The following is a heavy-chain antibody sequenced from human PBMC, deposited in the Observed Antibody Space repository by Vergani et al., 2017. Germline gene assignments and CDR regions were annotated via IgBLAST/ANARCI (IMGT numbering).Heavy chain of an antibody. CDR1: GFTFSSYW. V-gene: IGHV3-7*03. CDR3: VRVKGSNWNDHLYDI. CDR2: IKQDGSEK. D-gene: IGHD1-1*01. J-gene: IGHJ3*02. Sequence: EVQLVVSGGGLVQPGGSLRLSCAASGFTFSSYWMSWVRQAPGKGLEWVANIKQDGSEKYYVDSVKGRFTISRDNAKNSLYLQMNNLRVEDTALYYCVRVKGSNWNDHLYDIWGQGTLVTVSS.